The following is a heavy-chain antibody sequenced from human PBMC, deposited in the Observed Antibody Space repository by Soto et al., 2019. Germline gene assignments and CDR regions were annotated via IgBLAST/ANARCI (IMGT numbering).Heavy chain of an antibody. V-gene: IGHV1-46*01. CDR3: ARGHCTSTSCHYYYYGMDV. Sequence: ASVKVSCKASGYTFSSYYMHWVRQAPGQGLEWMGIINPNGGSTSYTQKFQGRVTMTRDTPTSTVDMELSSLTSEDTAVYFCARGHCTSTSCHYYYYGMDVWGQGTTVTVSS. J-gene: IGHJ6*02. D-gene: IGHD2-2*01. CDR2: INPNGGST. CDR1: GYTFSSYY.